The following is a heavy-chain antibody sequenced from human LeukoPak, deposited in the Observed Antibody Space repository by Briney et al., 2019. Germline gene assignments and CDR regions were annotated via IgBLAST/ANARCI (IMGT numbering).Heavy chain of an antibody. Sequence: GGSLRLSCAASGFTFSSYGMHWVRQAPGKGLEWVAFIRYDGSNKYYADSVKGRFTISRDNSKNTLYLQMNSLRAEDTAVYYCAKDIAARPAAYYYMDVWGKGTTVTVSS. J-gene: IGHJ6*03. CDR3: AKDIAARPAAYYYMDV. V-gene: IGHV3-30*02. CDR1: GFTFSSYG. CDR2: IRYDGSNK. D-gene: IGHD6-6*01.